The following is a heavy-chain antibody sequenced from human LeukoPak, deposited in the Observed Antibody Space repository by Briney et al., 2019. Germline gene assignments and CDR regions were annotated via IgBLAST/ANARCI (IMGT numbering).Heavy chain of an antibody. CDR2: IRYDGSNK. Sequence: PAGGSLRIFCGASGFTFSSYGMPWVRQGSGKGLEGVAFIRYDGSNKYYADSVKGRFTISRDNSKNTLYLQMNSLRAEDTAVYYCAKDQRYCSSTSCSPPDDFDYWGQGTLVTVSS. CDR1: GFTFSSYG. J-gene: IGHJ4*02. CDR3: AKDQRYCSSTSCSPPDDFDY. D-gene: IGHD2-2*01. V-gene: IGHV3-30*02.